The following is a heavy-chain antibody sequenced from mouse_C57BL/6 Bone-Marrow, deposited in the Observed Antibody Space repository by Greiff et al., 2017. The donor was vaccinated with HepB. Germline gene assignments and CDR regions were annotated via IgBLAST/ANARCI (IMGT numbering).Heavy chain of an antibody. CDR2: IWSGGST. D-gene: IGHD2-12*01. CDR3: AREGYCSYYLDY. Sequence: VKLQESGPGLVQPSQSLSITCTVSGFSLTSYGVHWVRQSPGKGLEWLGVIWSGGSTDYNADFISRLSISKDNSKSQVFFKMNSLQADDTAIYYCAREGYCSYYLDYWGQGTTLTVSS. CDR1: GFSLTSYG. V-gene: IGHV2-2*01. J-gene: IGHJ2*01.